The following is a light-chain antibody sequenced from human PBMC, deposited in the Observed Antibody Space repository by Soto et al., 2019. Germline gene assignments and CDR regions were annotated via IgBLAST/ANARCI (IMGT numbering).Light chain of an antibody. J-gene: IGKJ5*01. CDR1: QTIDNT. V-gene: IGKV3-15*01. CDR2: DAS. Sequence: EIVMTQSPATLSLSPGERATLSCRASQTIDNTLAWYQRKPGQAPRLLIYDASTRATGVPARFSGSGSGTDFTLTISSLQSEDFAVYYCQYYNYLHITFGQWIRLEI. CDR3: QYYNYLHIT.